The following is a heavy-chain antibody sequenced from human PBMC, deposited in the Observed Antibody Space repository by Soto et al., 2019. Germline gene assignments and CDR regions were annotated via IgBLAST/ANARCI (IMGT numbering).Heavy chain of an antibody. Sequence: QVQLVESGGDLVKPGGSLRLSCAASGYTFSDYYMSWIRHAPGKGLEWISYIDTSGTKIYYADSVKGRFTITRDNAKNSLYLELNRLRDEDKAVYYCARHYDMWSGYLSPVDYWGQGTLDTVSS. CDR3: ARHYDMWSGYLSPVDY. J-gene: IGHJ4*02. CDR2: IDTSGTKI. D-gene: IGHD3-3*01. CDR1: GYTFSDYY. V-gene: IGHV3-11*01.